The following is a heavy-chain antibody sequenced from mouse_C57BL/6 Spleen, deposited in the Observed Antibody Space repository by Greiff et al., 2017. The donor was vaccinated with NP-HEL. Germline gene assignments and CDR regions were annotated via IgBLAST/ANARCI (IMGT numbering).Heavy chain of an antibody. CDR2: IYWDDDK. Sequence: QVTLKECGPGILQSSQTLSLTCSFSGFSLSTSGMGVSWIRQPSGKGLEWLAHIYWDDDKRYNPSLKSRLTISKDTSRNQVFLKITSVDTADTATYYCARRADGNYEDWYFDVWGTGTTVTVSS. CDR3: ARRADGNYEDWYFDV. D-gene: IGHD2-1*01. CDR1: GFSLSTSGMG. V-gene: IGHV8-12*01. J-gene: IGHJ1*03.